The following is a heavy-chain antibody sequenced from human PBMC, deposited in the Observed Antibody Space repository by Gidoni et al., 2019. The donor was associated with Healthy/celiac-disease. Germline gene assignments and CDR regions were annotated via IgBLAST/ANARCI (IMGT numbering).Heavy chain of an antibody. V-gene: IGHV3-9*01. Sequence: FDDYAMHWVRQAPGKGLEWVSGISWNSGSIGYADSVKGRFTISRDNAKNSLYLQMNSLRAEDTALYYCAKDDSSGRTMGGNFDYWGQGTLVTVSS. J-gene: IGHJ4*02. CDR1: FDDYA. CDR2: ISWNSGSI. D-gene: IGHD3-10*01. CDR3: AKDDSSGRTMGGNFDY.